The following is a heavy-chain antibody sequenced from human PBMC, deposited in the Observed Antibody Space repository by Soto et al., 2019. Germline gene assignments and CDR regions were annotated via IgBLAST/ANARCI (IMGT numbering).Heavy chain of an antibody. V-gene: IGHV3-23*01. Sequence: LRLSCAASGFTFSSYAMSWVRQAPGKGLEWVSAISGSGGSTYYADSVKGRFTISRDNSKNTLYLQMNSLRAEDTAVYYCAKDDVSGRKEGDYYYGMDVWGQGTTVTVSS. CDR3: AKDDVSGRKEGDYYYGMDV. D-gene: IGHD1-26*01. CDR1: GFTFSSYA. J-gene: IGHJ6*02. CDR2: ISGSGGST.